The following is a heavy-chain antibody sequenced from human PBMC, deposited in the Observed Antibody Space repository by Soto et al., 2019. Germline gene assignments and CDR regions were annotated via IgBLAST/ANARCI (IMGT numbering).Heavy chain of an antibody. CDR1: GGSISSGGYY. D-gene: IGHD3-22*01. CDR3: ASSVGSGYYYGFDY. CDR2: IYYSGST. J-gene: IGHJ4*02. V-gene: IGHV4-31*03. Sequence: QVQLQESGPGLVKPSPTLSLTCTVSGGSISSGGYYWSWIRQHPGQGLERIGYIYYSGSTYYNPSLKSRVNISVDSSKNQFSLELSFVTAADTAVYYCASSVGSGYYYGFDYWGQGTLVTVSS.